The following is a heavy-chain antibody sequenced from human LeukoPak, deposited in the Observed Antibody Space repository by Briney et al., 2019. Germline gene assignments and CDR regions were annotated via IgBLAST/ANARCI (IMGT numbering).Heavy chain of an antibody. D-gene: IGHD6-13*01. CDR1: GGSFSGYY. Sequence: SETLSLTCAVYGGSFSGYYWSWIRQPPGKGLEWIGEINHSGSTNYNPSLKSRVTISVDTPKNQFSLKLSSVTAADTAVYYCARGGGIAAAGSFNWFDPWGQGTLVTVSS. CDR2: INHSGST. J-gene: IGHJ5*02. V-gene: IGHV4-34*01. CDR3: ARGGGIAAAGSFNWFDP.